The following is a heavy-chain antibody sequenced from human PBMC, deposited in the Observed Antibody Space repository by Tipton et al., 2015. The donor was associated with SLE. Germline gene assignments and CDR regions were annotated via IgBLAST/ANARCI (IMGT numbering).Heavy chain of an antibody. J-gene: IGHJ2*01. CDR3: ARQRGYYDGTPFPPWNFDL. D-gene: IGHD3-16*01. Sequence: TLSLTCTVSGGSISSSGYDWGWIRQPPGKGLEWIGSFYHSGSTYYNPSLKSRVTISVDTSENHFSLNLNSVTAADTAVYFCARQRGYYDGTPFPPWNFDLWGRGTQVTVSS. V-gene: IGHV4-39*07. CDR1: GGSISSSGYD. CDR2: FYHSGST.